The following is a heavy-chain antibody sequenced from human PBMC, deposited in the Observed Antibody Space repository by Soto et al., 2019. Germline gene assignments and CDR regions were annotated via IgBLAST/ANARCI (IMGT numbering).Heavy chain of an antibody. D-gene: IGHD3-22*01. CDR3: ARQVYDSSGPRYFEY. J-gene: IGHJ4*02. V-gene: IGHV3-20*04. CDR2: INWNGGST. Sequence: GGSLRLSCAASGFTFDDYGMSWVRQAPGKGLEWVSGINWNGGSTGYADSVKGRFTISRDNAKNSLYLQMNSLRAEDTAVYYCARQVYDSSGPRYFEYWGQGTLVTLSS. CDR1: GFTFDDYG.